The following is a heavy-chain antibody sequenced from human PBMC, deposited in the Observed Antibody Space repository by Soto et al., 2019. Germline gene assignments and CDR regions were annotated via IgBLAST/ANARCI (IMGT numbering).Heavy chain of an antibody. CDR2: IGTAGDT. CDR3: ASDWGNHYYYGMDV. CDR1: GFTFSSYD. Sequence: GGSLRLSCAASGFTFSSYDMHWVRQATGKGLEWVSAIGTAGDTYYPGSVKGRFTISRENAKNSLYLQMNSLRAGDTAVYYCASDWGNHYYYGMDVWGQGTTVTVSS. V-gene: IGHV3-13*04. D-gene: IGHD3-16*01. J-gene: IGHJ6*02.